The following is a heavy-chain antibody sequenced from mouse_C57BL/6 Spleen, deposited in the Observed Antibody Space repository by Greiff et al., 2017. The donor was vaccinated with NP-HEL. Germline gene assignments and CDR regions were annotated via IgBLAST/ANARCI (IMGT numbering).Heavy chain of an antibody. CDR2: INPSSGYT. CDR1: GYTFTSYT. V-gene: IGHV1-4*01. J-gene: IGHJ2*01. Sequence: VKLQESGAELARPGASVKMSCKASGYTFTSYTMHWVKQRPGQGLEWIGYINPSSGYTKYNQKFKDKATLTADKSSSTAYMQLSSLTSEDSAVYYCARGDDYDVGGDYWGQGTTLTVSS. CDR3: ARGDDYDVGGDY. D-gene: IGHD2-4*01.